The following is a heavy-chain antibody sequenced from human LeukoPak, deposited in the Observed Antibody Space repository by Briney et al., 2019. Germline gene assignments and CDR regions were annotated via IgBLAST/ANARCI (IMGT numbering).Heavy chain of an antibody. CDR1: GGSISGHY. CDR3: ARGGASSRYFGY. CDR2: VSYSGNT. V-gene: IGHV4-59*11. J-gene: IGHJ4*02. Sequence: SETLSLTCTVSGGSISGHYWSWIRQPPGKGLEWTGFVSYSGNTNYNPSLNGRVTISLDTSKSQFSLSLNSVTAADTAVYFCARGGASSRYFGYWGQGTLVTVSS. D-gene: IGHD1-26*01.